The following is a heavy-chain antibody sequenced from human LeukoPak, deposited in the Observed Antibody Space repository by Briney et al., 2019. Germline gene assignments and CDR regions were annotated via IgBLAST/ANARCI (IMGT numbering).Heavy chain of an antibody. D-gene: IGHD6-19*01. V-gene: IGHV3-23*01. CDR1: GFTFSSYA. CDR2: ISGSGGST. Sequence: GGSLRLSCAASGFTFSSYAMSWVRQAPGKGLEWVSAISGSGGSTYYADSVKGRFTISRDNSKNTLYLQMNSLRAEDTAVYYCAKLSKAGIAVAGRNYWSQGTLVTVSS. J-gene: IGHJ4*02. CDR3: AKLSKAGIAVAGRNY.